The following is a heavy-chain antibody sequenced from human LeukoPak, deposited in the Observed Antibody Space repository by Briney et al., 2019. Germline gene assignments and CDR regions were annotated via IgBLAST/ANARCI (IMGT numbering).Heavy chain of an antibody. Sequence: GGSLRLSCVASGFTFSRSWMTWVRQAPGQGLEWVANIRQDGSDKYYVDSVKGRFTISRDNAKNSLYLQMNSLRAEDTAVYYCARTTHDSGGYWGQGTLVTVSS. CDR2: IRQDGSDK. V-gene: IGHV3-7*04. D-gene: IGHD4-17*01. CDR3: ARTTHDSGGY. CDR1: GFTFSRSW. J-gene: IGHJ4*02.